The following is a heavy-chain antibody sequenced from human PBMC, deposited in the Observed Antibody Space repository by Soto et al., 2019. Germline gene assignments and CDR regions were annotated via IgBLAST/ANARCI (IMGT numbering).Heavy chain of an antibody. CDR3: ARGDSSSLDFDY. D-gene: IGHD6-6*01. Sequence: SETLSLTCTVSGGSISSYYWSWIRQPPGKGLEWIGYIYYSGSTNYNPSLKSRVTISVDTSKNQFSLKLSLVTAADTAVYYCARGDSSSLDFDYWGQGTLVTVSS. J-gene: IGHJ4*02. CDR1: GGSISSYY. V-gene: IGHV4-59*08. CDR2: IYYSGST.